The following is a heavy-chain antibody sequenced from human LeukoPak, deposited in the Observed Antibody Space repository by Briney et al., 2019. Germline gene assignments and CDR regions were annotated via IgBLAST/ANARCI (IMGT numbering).Heavy chain of an antibody. CDR3: ARYTPKKMLNGLRTFDI. D-gene: IGHD5-12*01. V-gene: IGHV4-59*01. CDR2: IFYSGST. Sequence: SETLSLTCTVSGGSISNYYWSWIRQPPGKGLEWIVYIFYSGSTNYNPSLKSRVTISVDTYKNQFSLNLTSVTAADTAVYYCARYTPKKMLNGLRTFDIWGEGTMVTVSS. CDR1: GGSISNYY. J-gene: IGHJ3*02.